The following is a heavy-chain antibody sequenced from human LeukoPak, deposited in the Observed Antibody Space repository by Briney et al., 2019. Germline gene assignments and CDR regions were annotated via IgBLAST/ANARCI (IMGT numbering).Heavy chain of an antibody. CDR3: ASVLRFLEWLLYRWPNGPTFDI. CDR1: GGSISSGDYY. V-gene: IGHV4-30-4*08. J-gene: IGHJ3*02. CDR2: IYYSGST. D-gene: IGHD3-3*01. Sequence: NPSETLSLTCTVSGGSISSGDYYWSWIRQPPGKGLEWIGYIYYSGSTYYNPSLKSRVTISVDTSKNQFSLKLSSVTAADTAVYYCASVLRFLEWLLYRWPNGPTFDIWGQGTMVTVSS.